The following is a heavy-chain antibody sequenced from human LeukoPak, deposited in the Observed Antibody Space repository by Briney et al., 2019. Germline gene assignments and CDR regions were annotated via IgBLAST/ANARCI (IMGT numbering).Heavy chain of an antibody. V-gene: IGHV4-59*12. CDR3: ARAVSGYYLSYYYYYMDV. J-gene: IGHJ6*03. CDR2: IFYSGST. D-gene: IGHD3-22*01. CDR1: GGSISSYY. Sequence: PSETLPLTCTVSGGSISSYYWSWIRQSPGKGLEWIGYIFYSGSTNYNPSLKSRVTISVDTSKNQFSLKLSSVTAADTAMYYCARAVSGYYLSYYYYYMDVWGKGTTVTVSS.